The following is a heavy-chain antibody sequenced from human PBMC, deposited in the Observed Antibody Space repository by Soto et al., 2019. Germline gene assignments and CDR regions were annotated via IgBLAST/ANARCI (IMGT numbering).Heavy chain of an antibody. D-gene: IGHD2-2*03. Sequence: SETLSLTCTVSGDSISSGTYYWDWVRQPPGEGLEWIGSIYYSWTTSYNPSLESRVTMSLDTSNNQFFLNLTSVTAADTAVYYCARLNGYCVSTSCHGYYGMDVWGQGTTVTVS. J-gene: IGHJ6*02. CDR1: GDSISSGTYY. CDR3: ARLNGYCVSTSCHGYYGMDV. V-gene: IGHV4-39*01. CDR2: IYYSWTT.